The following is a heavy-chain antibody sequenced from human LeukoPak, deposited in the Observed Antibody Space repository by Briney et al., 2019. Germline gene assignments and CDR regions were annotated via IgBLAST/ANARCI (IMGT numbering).Heavy chain of an antibody. CDR3: ACAGPYSSRWPHYFDY. CDR2: IKQAGSER. Sequence: GGSLRLSCAASGFTFNSYWMSWVRQAPGKGLEWVANIKQAGSERYYVDSVKGRVTMSRDNAKNSLYLQMNSLRAEDTAVYDCACAGPYSSRWPHYFDYWGQGTLVTVSS. CDR1: GFTFNSYW. D-gene: IGHD6-13*01. V-gene: IGHV3-7*01. J-gene: IGHJ4*02.